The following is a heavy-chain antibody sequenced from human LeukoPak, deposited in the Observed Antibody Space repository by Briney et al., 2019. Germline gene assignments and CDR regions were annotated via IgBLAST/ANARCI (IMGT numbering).Heavy chain of an antibody. D-gene: IGHD6-13*01. CDR1: GFTFSSYS. Sequence: GGSLRLSCAASGFTFSSYSMNWVRQAPGKGLEWVSSISSSSYIYYADSVKGRFTISRDNSKNTLYLQMNSLRAEDTAVYYCARDSSSSRIFDFWGQGTLVTVSS. J-gene: IGHJ4*02. CDR2: ISSSSYI. CDR3: ARDSSSSRIFDF. V-gene: IGHV3-21*01.